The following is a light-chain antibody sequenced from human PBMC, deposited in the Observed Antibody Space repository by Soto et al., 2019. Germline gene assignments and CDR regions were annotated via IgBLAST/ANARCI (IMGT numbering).Light chain of an antibody. CDR2: GAS. J-gene: IGKJ2*01. Sequence: EIVMTQSPASLSVSPGETATLSCRASQSISNSLAWYQQKPGQAPSLLIYGASTRATGITARFSGSGSGTEFTLTISSLQSEDSVLYYCQQYNNWPPKTFGQGTKLEIK. CDR1: QSISNS. V-gene: IGKV3-15*01. CDR3: QQYNNWPPKT.